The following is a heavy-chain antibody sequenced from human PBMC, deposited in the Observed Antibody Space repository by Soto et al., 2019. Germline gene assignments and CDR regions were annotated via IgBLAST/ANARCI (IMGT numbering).Heavy chain of an antibody. J-gene: IGHJ4*02. CDR2: ISGSGGST. V-gene: IGHV3-23*01. D-gene: IGHD3-16*02. CDR1: GFTFSSYA. Sequence: GESLKISCAASGFTFSSYAMSWVRQAPGKGLEWVSAISGSGGSTYYADSVKGRFTISRDNSKNTLYLQMNSLRAEDTAVYYCAKEENIMITFGGVIEPFDYWGQGTLVTVSS. CDR3: AKEENIMITFGGVIEPFDY.